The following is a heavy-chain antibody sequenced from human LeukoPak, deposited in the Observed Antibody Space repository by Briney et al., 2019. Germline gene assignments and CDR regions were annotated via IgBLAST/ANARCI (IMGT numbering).Heavy chain of an antibody. V-gene: IGHV4-34*01. J-gene: IGHJ4*02. Sequence: PSETLSLTCAVYGGSFSGYYWSWIRQPPGKGLEWIGEINHSGSTNYNPSLKSRVTISVDTSKNQFSLKLSSVTAADTAVYYCARGSIIVLMVYAIEVEWGFDYWGQGTLVTVSS. CDR3: ARGSIIVLMVYAIEVEWGFDY. CDR2: INHSGST. D-gene: IGHD2-8*01. CDR1: GGSFSGYY.